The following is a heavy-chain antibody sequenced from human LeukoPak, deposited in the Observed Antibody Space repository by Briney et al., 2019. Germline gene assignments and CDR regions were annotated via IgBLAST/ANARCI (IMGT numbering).Heavy chain of an antibody. J-gene: IGHJ5*02. CDR3: VRDLGQYYDTSDNWFDP. CDR1: GFTFSSYA. CDR2: ISGSGGIT. Sequence: GGSLRLSCAASGFTFSSYAMSWVRQAPGKGLEWVSAISGSGGITSYADSVKGRFTISRDNSKNTLNLQMNSLRAEDTAVYYCVRDLGQYYDTSDNWFDPWGQGTLVTVSS. V-gene: IGHV3-23*01. D-gene: IGHD3-22*01.